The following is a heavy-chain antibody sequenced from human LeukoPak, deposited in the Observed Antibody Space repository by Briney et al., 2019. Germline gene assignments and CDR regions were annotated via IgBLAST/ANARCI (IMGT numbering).Heavy chain of an antibody. D-gene: IGHD3-10*01. CDR1: GGSINSY. J-gene: IGHJ5*02. CDR2: ISGSGTI. Sequence: SETLSLTCTVSGGSINSYWSWIRQPAGKGLEWIGRISGSGTITYNPALKSRLTISIDTSKNQFSLKLMSVTAADTAVYYCARDSGTTGEVKFDPWGQGTLVTVSS. CDR3: ARDSGTTGEVKFDP. V-gene: IGHV4-4*07.